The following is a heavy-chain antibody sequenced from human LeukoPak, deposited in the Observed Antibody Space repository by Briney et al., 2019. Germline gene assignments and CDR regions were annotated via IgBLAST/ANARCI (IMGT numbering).Heavy chain of an antibody. V-gene: IGHV3-30*18. CDR3: AKGTRGVIIPNFDS. CDR2: ISYDGSNK. D-gene: IGHD3-10*01. J-gene: IGHJ4*02. CDR1: GFTFSSYG. Sequence: PGRSLRLSCAASGFTFSSYGMHWVRQAPGKGLEWVAVISYDGSNKYYADSVKGRFTISRDNSKNTLYLQMNSLRAEDTAVYYCAKGTRGVIIPNFDSWGQGTLVTVSS.